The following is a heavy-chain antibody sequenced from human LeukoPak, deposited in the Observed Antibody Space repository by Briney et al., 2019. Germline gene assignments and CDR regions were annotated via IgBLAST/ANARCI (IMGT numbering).Heavy chain of an antibody. CDR3: AREWVYGSGKIVGYMDV. CDR1: GFTFSSYS. V-gene: IGHV3-21*01. CDR2: ISSSSSYI. D-gene: IGHD3-10*01. J-gene: IGHJ6*03. Sequence: GGSLRLSCAASGFTFSSYSMNWVRQAPGKGLEWVSSISSSSSYIYYADSVKGRFTISRDNAKNSLYLQMNSLRAEDTAVYYCAREWVYGSGKIVGYMDVWGKGTTVTVSS.